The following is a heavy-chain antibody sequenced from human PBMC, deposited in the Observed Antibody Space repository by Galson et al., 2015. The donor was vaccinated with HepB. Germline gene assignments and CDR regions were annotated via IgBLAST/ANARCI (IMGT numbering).Heavy chain of an antibody. CDR3: ARNQWLVDAFDI. CDR1: GFTFSSYW. J-gene: IGHJ3*02. V-gene: IGHV3-74*01. D-gene: IGHD6-19*01. Sequence: SLRLSCAASGFTFSSYWMHWVRQAPGKGLVWVSRINSDGSSTSYADSVKGRSTISRDNAKNTLYLQMNSLRAEDTAVYYCARNQWLVDAFDIWGQGTMVTVSS. CDR2: INSDGSST.